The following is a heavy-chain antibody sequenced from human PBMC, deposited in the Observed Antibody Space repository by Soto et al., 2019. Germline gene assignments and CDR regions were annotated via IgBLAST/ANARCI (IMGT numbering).Heavy chain of an antibody. CDR3: ARVSPPPDD. CDR1: GFTFSDYY. J-gene: IGHJ4*02. CDR2: ISTSGSTI. V-gene: IGHV3-11*01. Sequence: QVQLVESGGGLVKPGGSLRLSCAASGFTFSDYYMSWIRQAPGKGLEWVSYISTSGSTINYADSVKGRFTISRDNTKNQLSLQMNGRRPEDTAVYYCARVSPPPDDGGKGTLVTVSS.